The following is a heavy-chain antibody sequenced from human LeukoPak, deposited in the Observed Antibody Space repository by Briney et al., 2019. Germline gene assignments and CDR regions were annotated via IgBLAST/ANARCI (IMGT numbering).Heavy chain of an antibody. CDR3: AREVEYYGSGSYFD. CDR2: ISSSGSTI. CDR1: GFTFSSYE. Sequence: GGSLRLSCAASGFTFSSYEMNWVRQAPGKGLEWVSYISSSGSTIYYADSVKGRFTISRDNAKNSLYLQMNSLRAEDTAVYYCAREVEYYGSGSYFDWGQGTLVTVSS. V-gene: IGHV3-48*03. J-gene: IGHJ4*02. D-gene: IGHD3-10*01.